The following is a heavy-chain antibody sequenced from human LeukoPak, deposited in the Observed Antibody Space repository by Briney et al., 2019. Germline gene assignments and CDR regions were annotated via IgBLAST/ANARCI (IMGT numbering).Heavy chain of an antibody. CDR1: GFTFGNYG. CDR2: ISYDGSNK. D-gene: IGHD2-2*01. J-gene: IGHJ5*02. V-gene: IGHV3-30*03. CDR3: ARDSQPAMWQLRWFDP. Sequence: GGSLRLSCAASGFTFGNYGMHWVRQAPGKGLEWVAVISYDGSNKYYADSVKGRFTISRDNSKNTLYLQMNSLRAEDTAVYYCARDSQPAMWQLRWFDPWGQGTLVTVSS.